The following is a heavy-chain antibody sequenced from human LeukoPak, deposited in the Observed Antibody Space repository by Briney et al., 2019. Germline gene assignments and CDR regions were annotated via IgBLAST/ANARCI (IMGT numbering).Heavy chain of an antibody. V-gene: IGHV3-30*03. CDR3: ATDIAVAGPFDY. D-gene: IGHD6-19*01. J-gene: IGHJ4*02. Sequence: GGSLRLSCAASGFTFSSYGMHWVRQAPGKGLEWVAVISYDGSNKYYADSVKGRFTISRDNSKNTLYLRMNSLRAEDTAVYYCATDIAVAGPFDYWGQGTLVTVSS. CDR1: GFTFSSYG. CDR2: ISYDGSNK.